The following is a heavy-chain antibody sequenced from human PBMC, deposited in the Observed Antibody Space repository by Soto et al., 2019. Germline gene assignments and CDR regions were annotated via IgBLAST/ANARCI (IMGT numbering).Heavy chain of an antibody. J-gene: IGHJ5*02. CDR3: ARDAGYSSGWFDP. CDR1: GFTFSSYE. CDR2: ISSSGSTI. D-gene: IGHD6-13*01. Sequence: EVQLVESGGGLVQPGGSLRLSCAASGFTFSSYEMNWVRQAPGKGLEWVSYISSSGSTIYYADSVKGRFTISRDNAKNSLYLQMNSLRAEDMAVYYCARDAGYSSGWFDPWGQGTLVTVSS. V-gene: IGHV3-48*03.